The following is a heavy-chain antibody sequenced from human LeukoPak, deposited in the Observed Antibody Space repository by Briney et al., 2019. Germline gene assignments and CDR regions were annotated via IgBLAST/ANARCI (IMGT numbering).Heavy chain of an antibody. J-gene: IGHJ4*02. CDR3: ARDLSRLLWFGEFSD. D-gene: IGHD3-10*01. V-gene: IGHV3-21*01. CDR2: ISGSGDNT. CDR1: GFTFSSYW. Sequence: PGGSLRLSCAASGFTFSSYWMSWVRQAPGKGLEWVSAISGSGDNTYYADSVKGRFTISRDNAKNSLYLQMNSLRAEDTAVYYCARDLSRLLWFGEFSDWGQGTLVTVSS.